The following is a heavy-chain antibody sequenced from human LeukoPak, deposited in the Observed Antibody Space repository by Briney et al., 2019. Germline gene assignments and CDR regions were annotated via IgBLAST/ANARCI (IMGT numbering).Heavy chain of an antibody. CDR3: ARRSEWLVGSVYYYGMDV. CDR1: GFTFSSYR. J-gene: IGHJ6*02. V-gene: IGHV3-48*01. Sequence: GGSLRLSCAASGFTFSSYRMNWVRQAPGKGLEWVSYISRSSTTIYYADSVKGRFTISRDNAKNSLYLEMNSLRVEDTAVYYCARRSEWLVGSVYYYGMDVWGQGTTVTVSS. D-gene: IGHD6-19*01. CDR2: ISRSSTTI.